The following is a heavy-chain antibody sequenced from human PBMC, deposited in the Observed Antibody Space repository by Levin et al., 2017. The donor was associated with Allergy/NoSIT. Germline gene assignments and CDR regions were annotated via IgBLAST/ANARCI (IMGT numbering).Heavy chain of an antibody. CDR1: GGSFSGYY. Sequence: SETLSLTCAVYGGSFSGYYWSWIRQPPGKGLEWIGEINHSGSTNYNPSLKSRVTISVDTSKNQFSLKLSSVTAADTAVYYGATGHDGESYNWFDPWGQGTLVTVSS. CDR3: ATGHDGESYNWFDP. J-gene: IGHJ5*02. CDR2: INHSGST. V-gene: IGHV4-34*01.